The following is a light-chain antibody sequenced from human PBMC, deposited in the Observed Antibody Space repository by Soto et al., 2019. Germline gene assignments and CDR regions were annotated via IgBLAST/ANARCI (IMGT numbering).Light chain of an antibody. CDR3: QTWVSGIVV. V-gene: IGLV4-69*01. Sequence: QPVLTQSPSASASLGASVKLTCTLSSGHSNYAIAWHQQQSEKGPRYLMKLNSDGSHSKGDGIPDRFSGSSSGAERYLTISSLPSEDEADYYCQTWVSGIVVFGGGTKLTVL. J-gene: IGLJ2*01. CDR2: LNSDGSH. CDR1: SGHSNYA.